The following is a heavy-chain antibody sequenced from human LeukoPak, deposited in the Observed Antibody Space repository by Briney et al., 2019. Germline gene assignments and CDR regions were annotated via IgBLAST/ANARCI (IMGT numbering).Heavy chain of an antibody. Sequence: PSETLSLTCTVSGGSISSYYWSWIRQPPGKGLEWIGEINHSGSTNYNPSLKSRVTISVDTSKNQFSLKLSSVTAADTAVYYCARGPGYSSSWYVYWGQGTLVTVSS. J-gene: IGHJ4*02. CDR2: INHSGST. V-gene: IGHV4-34*01. CDR3: ARGPGYSSSWYVY. D-gene: IGHD6-13*01. CDR1: GGSISSYY.